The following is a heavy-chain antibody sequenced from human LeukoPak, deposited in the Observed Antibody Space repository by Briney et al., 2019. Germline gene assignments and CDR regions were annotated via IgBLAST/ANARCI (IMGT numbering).Heavy chain of an antibody. CDR2: IYYSGST. V-gene: IGHV4-39*01. CDR1: GGSISSSSYY. D-gene: IGHD4-17*01. J-gene: IGHJ5*02. CDR3: ARQTPTTDNWFDP. Sequence: PSETLSLTYTVSGGSISSSSYYWGWIRQPPGKGLEWIGSIYYSGSTYYNPSLKSRVTISVDTSKNQFSLKLSSVTAADTAVYYCARQTPTTDNWFDPWGQGTLVTVSS.